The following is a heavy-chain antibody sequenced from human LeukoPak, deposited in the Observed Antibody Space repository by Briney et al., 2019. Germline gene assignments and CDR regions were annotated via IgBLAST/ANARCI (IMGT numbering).Heavy chain of an antibody. V-gene: IGHV4-59*01. CDR3: ARVDTAMALFDY. CDR2: IYYSGST. D-gene: IGHD5-18*01. CDR1: GGSISSYY. J-gene: IGHJ4*02. Sequence: PSETLSLTCTVSGGSISSYYWSWIRQPPGKGLEWIGYIYYSGSTNYNPSLKSRVTISVDTSKNQFSLKLSSVTAADTAVYYRARVDTAMALFDYWGQGTLVTVSS.